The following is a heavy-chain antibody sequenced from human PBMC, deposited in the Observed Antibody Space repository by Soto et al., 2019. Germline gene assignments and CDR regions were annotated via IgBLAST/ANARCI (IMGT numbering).Heavy chain of an antibody. V-gene: IGHV4-59*01. Sequence: SETLSLTCTVSGGSISSYYWSWIRQHPGKGLEWIGYIYYSGSTNYNPSLRSRVTISVDTSKNQFSLKLSSVTAAGTAVYYCARGGDGYYYGSGSYYRTGDYYYGMDVWGQGTTVT. CDR1: GGSISSYY. CDR3: ARGGDGYYYGSGSYYRTGDYYYGMDV. CDR2: IYYSGST. J-gene: IGHJ6*02. D-gene: IGHD3-10*01.